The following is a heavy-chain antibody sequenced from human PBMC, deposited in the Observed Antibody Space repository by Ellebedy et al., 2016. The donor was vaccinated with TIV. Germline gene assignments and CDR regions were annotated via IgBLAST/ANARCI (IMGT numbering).Heavy chain of an antibody. CDR2: IHTGGDT. J-gene: IGHJ3*02. V-gene: IGHV3-53*01. Sequence: GESLKISCAASGFTVSYTYMSWVRQAPGKGLEWVSVIHTGGDTYYADSVKGRFTISRDSSKNTLYLQMNSLRAEDTAVYYCARRITGTYGDDALDIWGQGPMVTVSS. CDR3: ARRITGTYGDDALDI. D-gene: IGHD1-20*01. CDR1: GFTVSYTY.